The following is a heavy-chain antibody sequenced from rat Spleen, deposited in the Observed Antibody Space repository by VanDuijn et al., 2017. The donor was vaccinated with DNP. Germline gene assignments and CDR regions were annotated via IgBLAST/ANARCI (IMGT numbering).Heavy chain of an antibody. CDR1: GFTFSDYA. J-gene: IGHJ4*01. D-gene: IGHD4-1*01. V-gene: IGHV5-7*01. CDR2: ISYDGSRT. CDR3: AKDRTGGFAMDA. Sequence: EVQLVESGGGLVRPGRSLKLSCAASGFTFSDYAMAWVRQAPKKGLEWVTTISYDGSRTYYRDSVKGRFTISRDNAKSTLYLQMDSLRSEDTATYYCAKDRTGGFAMDAWGQGTSVTVSS.